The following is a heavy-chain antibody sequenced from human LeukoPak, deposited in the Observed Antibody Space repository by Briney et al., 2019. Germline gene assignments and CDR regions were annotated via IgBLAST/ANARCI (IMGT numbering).Heavy chain of an antibody. V-gene: IGHV3-74*01. Sequence: GGSLRLSCAASGLTFSSYWMHWVRQAPGKGLVSVSRINSDGSSTSYADSVKGRFTISRDNAKNTLYLQMNSLRAEDMAVYYCARERSSSGYPDDYWGRGTLVTVSS. J-gene: IGHJ4*02. CDR3: ARERSSSGYPDDY. CDR2: INSDGSST. CDR1: GLTFSSYW. D-gene: IGHD3-22*01.